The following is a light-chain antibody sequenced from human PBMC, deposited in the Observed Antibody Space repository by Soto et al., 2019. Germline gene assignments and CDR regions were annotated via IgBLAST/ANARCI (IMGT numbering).Light chain of an antibody. J-gene: IGKJ1*01. V-gene: IGKV3-20*01. CDR2: GAS. CDR1: QSVSSTY. Sequence: DTGWTQSQGTLSLSPGERAILSCRASQSVSSTYLAWYQQKPGQAPRLLIYGASSGATGIPDRFSGSGSGTDFTLTISRLEHEDFAVYYCQQYNNTLWTFGQGTKVDI. CDR3: QQYNNTLWT.